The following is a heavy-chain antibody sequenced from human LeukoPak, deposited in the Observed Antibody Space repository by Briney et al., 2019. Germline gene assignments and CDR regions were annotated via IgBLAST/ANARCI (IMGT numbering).Heavy chain of an antibody. V-gene: IGHV3-74*01. CDR1: GFTFSRSW. CDR3: ARGPAANSGNYYVGDY. CDR2: INDDGSTT. D-gene: IGHD1-26*01. J-gene: IGHJ4*02. Sequence: GVSLRLSCAASGFTFSRSWMHWVRQAPGKGLVWVSRINDDGSTTSYADSVKGRFTISRDNAKKTLFLQMNSLRAEDTGVYYCARGPAANSGNYYVGDYWGQGTLVTVSS.